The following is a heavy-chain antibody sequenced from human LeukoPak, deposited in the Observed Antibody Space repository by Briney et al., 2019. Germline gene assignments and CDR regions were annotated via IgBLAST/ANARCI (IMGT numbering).Heavy chain of an antibody. D-gene: IGHD2/OR15-2a*01. J-gene: IGHJ4*02. Sequence: GGSLRLSCAGSGFTFSNSWKLWVRQAPRRGLEWVARIKRDIDGGTTDYAAPVKGRFTTTRDDSENTLYLQMNSLKTEDTAVYYCTTDLPRSTSCSHDYWGQGTQVTVSS. V-gene: IGHV3-15*01. CDR2: IKRDIDGGTT. CDR3: TTDLPRSTSCSHDY. CDR1: GFTFSNSW.